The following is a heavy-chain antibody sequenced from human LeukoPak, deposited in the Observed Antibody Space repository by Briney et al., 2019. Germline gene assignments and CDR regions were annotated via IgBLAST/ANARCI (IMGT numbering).Heavy chain of an antibody. J-gene: IGHJ3*02. CDR3: AKAFGSSGYYPYAFDI. D-gene: IGHD3-22*01. Sequence: GGSLRLSCAASGFTFSSYGMHWVRQAPGKGLEWVAFIRYDGSNKYYADSVKGRFTISRDNSKNTLYLQMNSLRAEDTAVYYCAKAFGSSGYYPYAFDIWGQGTMVTVSS. CDR2: IRYDGSNK. CDR1: GFTFSSYG. V-gene: IGHV3-30*02.